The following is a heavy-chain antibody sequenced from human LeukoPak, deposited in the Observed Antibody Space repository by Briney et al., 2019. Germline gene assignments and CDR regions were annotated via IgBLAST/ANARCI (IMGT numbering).Heavy chain of an antibody. V-gene: IGHV3-48*01. J-gene: IGHJ4*02. Sequence: PGGSLRLSCAASGFTFSSYSMNWVRQAPGKGREWVSYISSSSSTIYYADSVKGRFTISRDNAKNSLYLQMNSLRAEDTAVYYCARAVGYSQFSYYFDYWGQGTLVTVSS. CDR1: GFTFSSYS. D-gene: IGHD2-2*02. CDR2: ISSSSSTI. CDR3: ARAVGYSQFSYYFDY.